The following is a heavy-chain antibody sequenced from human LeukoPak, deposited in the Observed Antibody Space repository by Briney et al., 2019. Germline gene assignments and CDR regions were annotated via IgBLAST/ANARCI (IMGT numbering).Heavy chain of an antibody. J-gene: IGHJ6*03. Sequence: GASVKVSCKASGYTFTSYDINWVRQATGQGLEWMGWMNPNSGNTGYAQKFQGRVTMTRNTSISTAYMELSSLTSEDTAVYYCARAYGSGSYYPLSGYYYYMDVWGTGTTVTISS. CDR2: MNPNSGNT. CDR3: ARAYGSGSYYPLSGYYYYMDV. V-gene: IGHV1-8*02. CDR1: GYTFTSYD. D-gene: IGHD3-10*01.